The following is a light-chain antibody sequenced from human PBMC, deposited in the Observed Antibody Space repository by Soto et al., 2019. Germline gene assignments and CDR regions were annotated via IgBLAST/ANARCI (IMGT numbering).Light chain of an antibody. CDR1: QSVSSN. J-gene: IGKJ2*01. CDR3: QEYDNWPPYT. Sequence: EIVMTQSPATLSVSPGERATLSCRASQSVSSNLAWYQQKPGQAPRLLIYGASSRATGIPDRFSGSGSGTEFTLIISSLQSEDSAVYYCQEYDNWPPYTFGQGTKLEIK. V-gene: IGKV3-15*01. CDR2: GAS.